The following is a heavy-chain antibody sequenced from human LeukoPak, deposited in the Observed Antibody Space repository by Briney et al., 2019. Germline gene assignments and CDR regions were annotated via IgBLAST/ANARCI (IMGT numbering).Heavy chain of an antibody. CDR1: DYTFTSYG. CDR2: ISVYNGNT. J-gene: IGHJ5*02. Sequence: ASVKASCKASDYTFTSYGISWVRQAPGQGLEWMGWISVYNGNTNYAQKFQGRVTMTTDTSTSTAYMELRGLRSDDTAVYYCARDGVQWFDPWGQGTLVTVSS. D-gene: IGHD1-1*01. CDR3: ARDGVQWFDP. V-gene: IGHV1-18*01.